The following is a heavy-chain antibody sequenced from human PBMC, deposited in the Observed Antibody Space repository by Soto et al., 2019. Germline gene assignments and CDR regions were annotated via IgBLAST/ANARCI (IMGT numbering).Heavy chain of an antibody. J-gene: IGHJ6*02. CDR2: ISSSGSTI. Sequence: GGSLRLSCAASGFPFSSYEMNWVRQAPGKGLEWVSYISSSGSTIYYADSVKGRFTISRDNAKNSLYLQMNSLRAEDTAVYYCARAPKVPPSTSYYYGMDVWGQGTTVTVSS. V-gene: IGHV3-48*03. CDR3: ARAPKVPPSTSYYYGMDV. D-gene: IGHD1-1*01. CDR1: GFPFSSYE.